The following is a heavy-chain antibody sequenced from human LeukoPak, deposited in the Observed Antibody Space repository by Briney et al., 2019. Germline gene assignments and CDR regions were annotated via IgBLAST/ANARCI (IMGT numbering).Heavy chain of an antibody. J-gene: IGHJ4*02. CDR1: GGSISSGGYY. V-gene: IGHV4-31*03. Sequence: SQTPSLTCTVSGGSISSGGYYWSWIRQHPGKGLEWIGYIYYSGSTYYNPSLKSRVTISVDTSKNQFSLKLSSVTAADTAVYYCVRGAAAVGFDYWGQGTLVTVSS. CDR3: VRGAAAVGFDY. D-gene: IGHD6-13*01. CDR2: IYYSGST.